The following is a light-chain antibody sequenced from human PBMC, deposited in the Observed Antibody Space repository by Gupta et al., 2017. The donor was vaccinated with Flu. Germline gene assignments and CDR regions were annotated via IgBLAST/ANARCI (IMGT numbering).Light chain of an antibody. V-gene: IGLV1-47*01. CDR1: SSNIENNY. CDR3: ATWDDSLRGQI. Sequence: QSVVTQPPSASGAPGQGVTISCSGSSSNIENNYVYWYQHLPGTAPKLVIYMNDRRPSGVPDRFSGSKSGTSASLTISGLRSEDEATYSCATWDDSLRGQIFGGGTKLAVL. CDR2: MND. J-gene: IGLJ2*01.